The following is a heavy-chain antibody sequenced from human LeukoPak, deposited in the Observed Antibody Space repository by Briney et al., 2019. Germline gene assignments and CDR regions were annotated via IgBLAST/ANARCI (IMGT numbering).Heavy chain of an antibody. J-gene: IGHJ4*02. Sequence: PGGSLRLSCAASGFTFSSYAMSWVRQAPGKGLEWVSAISGSGGSTYYADSVKGWFTISRDNSKNTLYLQMNSLRAEDTAVYYCAKDLAGQWLVRILDYWGQGTLVTVSS. V-gene: IGHV3-23*01. CDR2: ISGSGGST. CDR3: AKDLAGQWLVRILDY. D-gene: IGHD6-19*01. CDR1: GFTFSSYA.